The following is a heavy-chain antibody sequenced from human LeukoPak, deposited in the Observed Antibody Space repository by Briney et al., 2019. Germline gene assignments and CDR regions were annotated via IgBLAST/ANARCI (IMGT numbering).Heavy chain of an antibody. V-gene: IGHV1-18*01. J-gene: IGHJ2*01. CDR3: ARDLRAGYFDL. CDR1: GYTFTSYG. Sequence: ASVKVSCKASGYTFTSYGISWVRQAPGQGLEWMGWISAYNGNTNYAQKLQGRVTMTTDTSTSTAYMELRSLKSDGTAVYYCARDLRAGYFDLWGRGTLVTVSS. CDR2: ISAYNGNT.